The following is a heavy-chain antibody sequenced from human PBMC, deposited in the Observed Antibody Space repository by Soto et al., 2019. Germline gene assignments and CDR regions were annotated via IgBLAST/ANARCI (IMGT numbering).Heavy chain of an antibody. J-gene: IGHJ4*02. CDR2: IYYSGST. D-gene: IGHD1-26*01. CDR3: ARLVRGSSLEY. V-gene: IGHV4-59*08. CDR1: GGSLSSYY. Sequence: KPSETLSLTCVVSGGSLSSYYWSWIRQPPGKGLEWIGYIYYSGSTNYNPSLKSRVTISVDTSKNQFSLKLSSVTAADTAVYYCARLVRGSSLEYWGQGTLVTVSS.